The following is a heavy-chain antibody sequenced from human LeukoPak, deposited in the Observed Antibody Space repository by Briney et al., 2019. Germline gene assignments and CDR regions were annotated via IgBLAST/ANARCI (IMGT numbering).Heavy chain of an antibody. D-gene: IGHD4-17*01. V-gene: IGHV1-2*02. CDR2: INPNSGGT. J-gene: IGHJ4*02. Sequence: ASVKVSCKASGYTFTGYYMHWVRQAPGQGLEWMGWINPNSGGTNYAQKFQGRVTMTRDTSISTAYMELSRLRSDDTAVYYCARSTYGAHRGTFDYWGQGTLVTVSS. CDR3: ARSTYGAHRGTFDY. CDR1: GYTFTGYY.